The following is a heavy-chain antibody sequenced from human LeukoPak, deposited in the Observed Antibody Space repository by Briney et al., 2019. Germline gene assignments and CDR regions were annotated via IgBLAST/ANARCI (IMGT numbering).Heavy chain of an antibody. D-gene: IGHD5-24*01. V-gene: IGHV3-21*01. J-gene: IGHJ4*02. CDR3: ASSRWLQLGYFDY. CDR2: ISSSNSYI. Sequence: GGSLRLSCAASGFPFSNYNMNWVRQAPGKGLEWVSFISSSNSYINYADSVKGRFTISRDNAKNSLYLQMNSLRAEDTAVYYCASSRWLQLGYFDYWGQGTMVTVSS. CDR1: GFPFSNYN.